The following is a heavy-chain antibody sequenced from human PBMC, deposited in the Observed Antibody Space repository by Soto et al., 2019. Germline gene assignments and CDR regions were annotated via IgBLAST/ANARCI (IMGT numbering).Heavy chain of an antibody. CDR3: ARDRLIGALLTGYYNNYYYYGMDV. Sequence: GASVKVSCKASGYTFTSYGISWVRQAPGQGLEWMGWISAYNGNTNYAQKLQGRVTMTTDTSTSTAYMELRSLRSDDTAVYYCARDRLIGALLTGYYNNYYYYGMDVWGQGTTVTVSS. CDR1: GYTFTSYG. CDR2: ISAYNGNT. D-gene: IGHD3-9*01. V-gene: IGHV1-18*01. J-gene: IGHJ6*01.